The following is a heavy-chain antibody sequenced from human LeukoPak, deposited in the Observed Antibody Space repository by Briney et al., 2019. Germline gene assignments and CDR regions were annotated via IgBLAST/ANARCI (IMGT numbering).Heavy chain of an antibody. D-gene: IGHD1-26*01. V-gene: IGHV4-4*07. CDR2: IYTTGST. Sequence: SETLSLTCTVSGGSINNYYWSWIRQPAGKGLEWIGRIYTTGSTNYNPSLKSRITMSVDTSKNQFSLKLSSVTAADTAVYYCARSGSYSGPYVYWGRGTVVTVSS. CDR1: GGSINNYY. CDR3: ARSGSYSGPYVY. J-gene: IGHJ4*02.